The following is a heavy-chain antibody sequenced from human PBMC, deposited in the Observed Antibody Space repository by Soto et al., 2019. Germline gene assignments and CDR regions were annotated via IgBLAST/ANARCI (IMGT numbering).Heavy chain of an antibody. D-gene: IGHD2-21*02. Sequence: EVQLVESGGGLVQPGGSLRLSCAASGFTFSSYWMSWVRQAPGKGLEWVANIKQDGSEKYYVDSVKGRFTISRDNAKNSLYLQMNSLRAEDTAVYYCARDIVVVTASPNWFDPWGQGTLVTVSS. CDR2: IKQDGSEK. CDR3: ARDIVVVTASPNWFDP. V-gene: IGHV3-7*03. J-gene: IGHJ5*02. CDR1: GFTFSSYW.